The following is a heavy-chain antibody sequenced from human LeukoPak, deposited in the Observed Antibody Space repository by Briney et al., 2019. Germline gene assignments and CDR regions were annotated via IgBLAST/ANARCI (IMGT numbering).Heavy chain of an antibody. CDR3: AKDTIFGELGY. V-gene: IGHV3-30*02. Sequence: GGSLRLSCAASGFTFSSYGMHWVRQAPGKGLEWVAFIQYDGSNKYYADSVKGRFTISRDNSKNTLYLQMNSLRAEDTAVYYCAKDTIFGELGYWGQGTLVTVSS. D-gene: IGHD3-3*01. CDR1: GFTFSSYG. CDR2: IQYDGSNK. J-gene: IGHJ4*02.